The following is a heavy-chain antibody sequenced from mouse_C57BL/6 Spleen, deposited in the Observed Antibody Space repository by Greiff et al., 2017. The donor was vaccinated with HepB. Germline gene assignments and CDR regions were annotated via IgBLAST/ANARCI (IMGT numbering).Heavy chain of an antibody. V-gene: IGHV1-18*01. Sequence: EVQLQQSGPELVKPGASVKIPCKASGYTFTDYNMDWVKQSHGKSLEWIGDINPNNGGTIYNQKFKGKATLTVDKSSSTAYMELRSLTSEDTAVYYCAREGDDGYSYYAMDYWGQGTSVTVSS. CDR2: INPNNGGT. D-gene: IGHD2-3*01. CDR1: GYTFTDYN. J-gene: IGHJ4*01. CDR3: AREGDDGYSYYAMDY.